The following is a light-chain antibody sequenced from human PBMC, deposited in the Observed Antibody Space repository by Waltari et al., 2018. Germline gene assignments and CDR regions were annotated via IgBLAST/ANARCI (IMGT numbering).Light chain of an antibody. V-gene: IGLV1-40*01. Sequence: QSVLTQPPSVSGAPGQRVTISCTGISSNTGAGHDVHWYQQLPGRAPRLLTPNNINRPSGVPDRISGSNSGTSASLVITGLQAEDEAEFYCQSYDDSLSGYVFGGGTKLTVL. CDR1: SSNTGAGHD. J-gene: IGLJ3*02. CDR3: QSYDDSLSGYV. CDR2: NNI.